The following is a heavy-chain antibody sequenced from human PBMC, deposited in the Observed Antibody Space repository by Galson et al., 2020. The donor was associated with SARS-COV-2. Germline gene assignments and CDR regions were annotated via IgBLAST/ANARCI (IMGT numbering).Heavy chain of an antibody. CDR2: ISYDGSNK. V-gene: IGHV3-30*04. D-gene: IGHD6-13*01. J-gene: IGHJ5*02. Sequence: GGSLRLSCAASGFTFSSYAMHWVRQAPGKGLEWVAVISYDGSNKYYADSVKGRFTISRDNAKNTLYLQMNSLRAEDTAVYYCATPPSSSWLHRFDPWGQGTLVNVSS. CDR3: ATPPSSSWLHRFDP. CDR1: GFTFSSYA.